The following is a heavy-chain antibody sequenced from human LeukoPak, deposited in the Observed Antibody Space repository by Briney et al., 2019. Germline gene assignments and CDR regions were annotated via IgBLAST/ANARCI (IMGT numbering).Heavy chain of an antibody. V-gene: IGHV3-30*18. CDR2: ISYDGSNK. CDR1: GFTFSSYG. CDR3: AKGNVIVVVDYI. Sequence: GRSLRLSCAASGFTFSSYGMHWVRQAPGKGLEWVAVISYDGSNKYYADSVKGRFTISRDNSKNTLYLQMNSLRAEDTAIYYCAKGNVIVVVDYIGGQGTLVTVSS. D-gene: IGHD3-22*01. J-gene: IGHJ4*02.